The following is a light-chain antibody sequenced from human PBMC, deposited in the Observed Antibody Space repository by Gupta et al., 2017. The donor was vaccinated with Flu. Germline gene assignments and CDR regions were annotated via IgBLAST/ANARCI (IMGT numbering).Light chain of an antibody. CDR1: STDIGAGYD. J-gene: IGLJ2*01. Sequence: SALTPPPSVSGARWQRVTISCTGSSTDIGAGYDVHWYQQLPGTAPKLLIYGTSNRPSGVPDRFSGSKSGNTASLAISGLQAEDEADYYCQSYDSSLSGHVVFGGGTELTVL. V-gene: IGLV1-40*01. CDR3: QSYDSSLSGHVV. CDR2: GTS.